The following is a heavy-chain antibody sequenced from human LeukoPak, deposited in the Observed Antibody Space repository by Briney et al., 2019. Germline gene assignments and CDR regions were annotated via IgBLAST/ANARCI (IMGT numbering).Heavy chain of an antibody. D-gene: IGHD3-22*01. Sequence: PGGSLRLSCAASGFTFSRYSMNWVRQAPGKGLEWVSSISSSSSYIYDADSVKGRFTISRDNAKNSLYLQMNSLRAEDTAVYYCARSESGHYYDSSGYYFDAFDIWGQGTMVTVSS. CDR3: ARSESGHYYDSSGYYFDAFDI. V-gene: IGHV3-21*01. J-gene: IGHJ3*02. CDR1: GFTFSRYS. CDR2: ISSSSSYI.